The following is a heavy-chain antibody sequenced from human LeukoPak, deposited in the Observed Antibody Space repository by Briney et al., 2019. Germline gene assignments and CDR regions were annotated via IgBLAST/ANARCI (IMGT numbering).Heavy chain of an antibody. Sequence: GGSLRLSCAASGFTFSSYGMHWVRQAPGKGLEWVAFIRYDGSNKYYADSVKGRFTISRDNSKNTLYLQMNSLRAEDTAVYYCAGGLVATPLRLDYWGQGTLVTVSS. J-gene: IGHJ4*02. CDR1: GFTFSSYG. CDR3: AGGLVATPLRLDY. D-gene: IGHD5-12*01. CDR2: IRYDGSNK. V-gene: IGHV3-30*02.